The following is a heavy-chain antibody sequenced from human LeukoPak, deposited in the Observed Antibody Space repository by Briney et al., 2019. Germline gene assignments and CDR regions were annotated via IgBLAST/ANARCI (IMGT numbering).Heavy chain of an antibody. J-gene: IGHJ4*02. Sequence: PGGSLRLSCAASGFTFSAYWMNWVRQGPGKGLVWVARVDTDGSTVNYADSVKGRFTISRDNAKNSLYLQMNSLRAEDTAVYYCARGQYPTMVRYFDYWGQGTLVTVSS. CDR3: ARGQYPTMVRYFDY. CDR2: VDTDGSTV. V-gene: IGHV3-74*01. D-gene: IGHD3-10*01. CDR1: GFTFSAYW.